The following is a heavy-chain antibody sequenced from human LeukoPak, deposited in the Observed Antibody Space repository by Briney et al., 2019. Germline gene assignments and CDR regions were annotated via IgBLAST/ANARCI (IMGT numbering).Heavy chain of an antibody. CDR2: ISGSGGST. CDR3: AKDFYDEVSNWFDP. CDR1: GFTFSSYA. D-gene: IGHD2/OR15-2a*01. J-gene: IGHJ5*02. V-gene: IGHV3-23*01. Sequence: GGSLRLSCAASGFTFSSYAMSWVRQAPGKGLEWVSAISGSGGSTYYADSVKGRFTISRDNSKSTLYLQMNSLRAEDTAVYYCAKDFYDEVSNWFDPWGQGTLVTVSS.